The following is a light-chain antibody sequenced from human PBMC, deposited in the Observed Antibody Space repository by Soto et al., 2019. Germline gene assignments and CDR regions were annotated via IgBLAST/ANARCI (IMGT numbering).Light chain of an antibody. CDR1: QGIGTD. V-gene: IGKV1-17*01. CDR2: STS. J-gene: IGKJ1*01. Sequence: DIQMTQSPSSLSASVGDRVTITCRASQGIGTDLGWYRQKPGRVPERLIYSTSSLQSGVPSRFSGSGSGTEFSLTITSLQPEDFETYYCLQHYTYPRTFGKGTKVDIK. CDR3: LQHYTYPRT.